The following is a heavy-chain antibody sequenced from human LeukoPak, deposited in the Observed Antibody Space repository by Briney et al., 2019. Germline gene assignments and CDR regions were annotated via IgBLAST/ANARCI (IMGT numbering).Heavy chain of an antibody. CDR1: GYTFIDCF. CDR3: ARDLSSTPNWEFDY. Sequence: GASVKVSCKTSGYTFIDCFIHWVRQAPGQGLEWMGRINPNSGGTEYEQKFQGRVTMTRDTSISTAYMELIRLISDDTAVYYCARDLSSTPNWEFDYRGQGTLVTVSS. J-gene: IGHJ4*02. V-gene: IGHV1-2*06. CDR2: INPNSGGT. D-gene: IGHD7-27*01.